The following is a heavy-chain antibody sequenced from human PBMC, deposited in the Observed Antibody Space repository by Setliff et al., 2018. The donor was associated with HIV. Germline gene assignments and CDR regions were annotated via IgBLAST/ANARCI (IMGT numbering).Heavy chain of an antibody. Sequence: TSETLSLTCSISGGSISFYYWNWLRQTPGKGLEWIAYTFDNGNTHYNPSLESRVTLSLDTSRDQFFLKLTSVTADDTAIYYCARGPPFAYWGQGLLVTVSS. V-gene: IGHV4-59*12. J-gene: IGHJ4*02. CDR1: GGSISFYY. CDR2: TFDNGNT. CDR3: ARGPPFAY.